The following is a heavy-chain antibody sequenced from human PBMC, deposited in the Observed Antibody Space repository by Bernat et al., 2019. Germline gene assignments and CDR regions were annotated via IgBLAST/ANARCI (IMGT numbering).Heavy chain of an antibody. D-gene: IGHD3-10*01. Sequence: QVQLVQSGAEVKKPGASVKVSCKASAYTFSGYYIHWVRQAPGQGLEWMGRINSNSAGTNYAQKFQGWVTMTRDTSSSTAYMELSRLTSDDTAVYYCARGYYGSGRTGFDPWGQGALVTVSS. V-gene: IGHV1-2*04. CDR2: INSNSAGT. J-gene: IGHJ5*02. CDR1: AYTFSGYY. CDR3: ARGYYGSGRTGFDP.